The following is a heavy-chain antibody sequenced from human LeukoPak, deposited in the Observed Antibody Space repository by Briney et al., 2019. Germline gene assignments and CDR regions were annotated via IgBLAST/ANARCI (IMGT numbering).Heavy chain of an antibody. J-gene: IGHJ5*02. V-gene: IGHV4-30-4*01. CDR1: GGSISSGDYY. CDR3: AGDYGDLLTGIRFDT. D-gene: IGHD4-17*01. Sequence: PSETLSLTCTVSGGSISSGDYYWSWIRQPPGKGLEWSGYIYYSGSTYYNPSLKSRVTISIQTPKNQFSLKLTSVTAADTAVYYCAGDYGDLLTGIRFDTWGQGTLVTVSS. CDR2: IYYSGST.